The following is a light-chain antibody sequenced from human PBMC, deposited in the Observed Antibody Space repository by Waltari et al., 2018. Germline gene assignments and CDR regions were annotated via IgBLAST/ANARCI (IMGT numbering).Light chain of an antibody. Sequence: SSALTQDPAVSVALGQTVRSTCRGDCLRNFDANWYRQKPGQAPLLVMYGKNNRPTGIPDRVSGSYSGDTASLTITGAQAEDEADYYCNSRDSNGNPFVFGPATKVTVL. CDR2: GKN. CDR3: NSRDSNGNPFV. J-gene: IGLJ1*01. CDR1: CLRNFD. V-gene: IGLV3-19*01.